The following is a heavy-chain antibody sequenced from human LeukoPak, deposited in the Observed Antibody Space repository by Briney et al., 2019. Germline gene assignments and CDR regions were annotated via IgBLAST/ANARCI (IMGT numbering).Heavy chain of an antibody. V-gene: IGHV4-34*01. Sequence: KPSETLSLTCAVYGGSFSGYYWSWIRQPPGKGLEWIGEINHSGSTNYNPSLKSRVTISVDTSKNQFSLKLSSVTAADTAVYYCARQWGSGWQNWFDPWGQGTLVTVSS. CDR1: GGSFSGYY. J-gene: IGHJ5*02. D-gene: IGHD6-19*01. CDR3: ARQWGSGWQNWFDP. CDR2: INHSGST.